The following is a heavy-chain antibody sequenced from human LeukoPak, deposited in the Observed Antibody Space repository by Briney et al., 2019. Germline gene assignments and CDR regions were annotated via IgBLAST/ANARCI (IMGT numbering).Heavy chain of an antibody. J-gene: IGHJ4*02. CDR2: ISSSSSTI. CDR1: GFTFSSFG. CDR3: ARVPLLWFGELSFYFDY. Sequence: GGSLRLSCAASGFTFSSFGMNWVRQAPGKGLEWVSYISSSSSTIYYADSVKGRFTISRDNSKNTLYLQMNSLRAEDTAVYYCARVPLLWFGELSFYFDYWGQGTLVTVSS. D-gene: IGHD3-10*01. V-gene: IGHV3-48*01.